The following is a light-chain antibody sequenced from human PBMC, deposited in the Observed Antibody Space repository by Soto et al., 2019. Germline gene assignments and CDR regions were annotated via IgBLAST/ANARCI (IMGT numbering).Light chain of an antibody. CDR3: MQALHTPPS. J-gene: IGKJ1*01. Sequence: DIVMTQSPLSLPVTPGEPASISCRSSQSLLHSTGYNYLDWYVQKPGQSPQLLIYLGSGRASGVPDRFSGSGSGTDFTLKISRVQAEDAGVYYCMQALHTPPSFGQGTKVDIK. CDR2: LGS. CDR1: QSLLHSTGYNY. V-gene: IGKV2-28*01.